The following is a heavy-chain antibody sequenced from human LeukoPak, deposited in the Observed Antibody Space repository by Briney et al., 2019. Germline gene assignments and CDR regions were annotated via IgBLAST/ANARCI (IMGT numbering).Heavy chain of an antibody. Sequence: SETLSLTCSVSGGSISGFHWSWIRQTAGKGLEWIGRVSTSGNTFYNPSLESRVTMSADTSGIHFSLNLTSVTAADTAVYYCARHGWSSGWPRFDYWGQGTLVTVSS. CDR2: VSTSGNT. CDR3: ARHGWSSGWPRFDY. J-gene: IGHJ4*02. CDR1: GGSISGFH. D-gene: IGHD6-19*01. V-gene: IGHV4-4*07.